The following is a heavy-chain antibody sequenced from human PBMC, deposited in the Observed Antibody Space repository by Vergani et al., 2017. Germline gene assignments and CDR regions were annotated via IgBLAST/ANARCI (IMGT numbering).Heavy chain of an antibody. CDR3: AISEYYDSSGYYFKGFDY. Sequence: EVQLVESGGGVVQPGRSLRLSCAASGFTFSSYWMSWVRQAPGKGLEWVANIKQDGSEKYYVDSVKGRFTISRDNAKNSLYLQMNSLRAEDTAVYYCAISEYYDSSGYYFKGFDYWGQGTLVTVSS. V-gene: IGHV3-7*03. D-gene: IGHD3-22*01. J-gene: IGHJ4*02. CDR1: GFTFSSYW. CDR2: IKQDGSEK.